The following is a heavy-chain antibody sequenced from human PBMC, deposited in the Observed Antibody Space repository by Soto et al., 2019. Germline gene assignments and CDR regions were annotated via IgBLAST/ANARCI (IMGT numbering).Heavy chain of an antibody. CDR1: GGTFSSYA. V-gene: IGHV1-69*13. CDR3: ARDWFADSGYDFDVYYYYGMDV. CDR2: IIPIFGTA. J-gene: IGHJ6*02. D-gene: IGHD5-12*01. Sequence: GASVKVSCKASGGTFSSYAISWVRQAPGQGLEWMGGIIPIFGTANYAQKFQGRVTITADESTSTAYMELSRLRSEDTAVYYCARDWFADSGYDFDVYYYYGMDVWGQGTTVTVSS.